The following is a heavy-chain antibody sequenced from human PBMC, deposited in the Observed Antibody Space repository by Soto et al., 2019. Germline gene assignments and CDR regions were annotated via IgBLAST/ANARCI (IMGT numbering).Heavy chain of an antibody. CDR3: ATIGGSIAVAGDVLDY. V-gene: IGHV1-46*01. Sequence: QVQLVQSGAEVKKPGASVKVSCKASGYTFTSYYMHWVRQAPGQGLEWMGIINPSGGSTSYAQKFQGRVTMTRDTSTSTVYMELSSLRSEDTAVYYCATIGGSIAVAGDVLDYWGQGTLVTVSS. CDR1: GYTFTSYY. J-gene: IGHJ4*02. D-gene: IGHD6-19*01. CDR2: INPSGGST.